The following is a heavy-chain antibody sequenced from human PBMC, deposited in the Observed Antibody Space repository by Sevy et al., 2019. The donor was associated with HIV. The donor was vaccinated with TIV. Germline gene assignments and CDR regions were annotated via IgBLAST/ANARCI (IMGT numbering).Heavy chain of an antibody. CDR2: IHYTGST. CDR3: ARDLGTPAAHYLYFDF. J-gene: IGHJ2*01. Sequence: SETLSLTCTVSAVSITDYYWSWIRQPPGKGLEWIANIHYTGSTNYKPSLQSRVTISVDTSKNQFSLNLNSATAADPAVYYCARDLGTPAAHYLYFDFWGHGTLVTVSS. V-gene: IGHV4-59*12. CDR1: AVSITDYY. D-gene: IGHD2-2*01.